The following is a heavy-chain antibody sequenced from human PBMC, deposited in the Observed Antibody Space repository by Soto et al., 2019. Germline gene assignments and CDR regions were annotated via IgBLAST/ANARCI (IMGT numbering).Heavy chain of an antibody. V-gene: IGHV1-69*13. CDR3: ARDVGDSLDFSSSYREGYFQY. Sequence: SVNVSCKASGVTVSSYAISWVPQAPGQGLEWMGGIIPIFGTANYAQKFQGRVTITADESTSTAYMELSSLRSEDTAVYYCARDVGDSLDFSSSYREGYFQYWLQGTLVSVSS. J-gene: IGHJ4*02. CDR2: IIPIFGTA. CDR1: GVTVSSYA. D-gene: IGHD6-6*01.